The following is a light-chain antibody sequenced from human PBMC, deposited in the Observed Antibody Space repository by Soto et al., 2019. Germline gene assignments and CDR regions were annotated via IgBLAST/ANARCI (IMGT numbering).Light chain of an antibody. CDR3: SSYAGSNNFEEV. Sequence: QSALTQPPSASGSPGQSVTISCTGTSSDVGGYNYVSWYQQHPGKAPKLMIYEVSKRPSGVPDRFSGSKSGNTASLTVSGLQAEDEADYYCSSYAGSNNFEEVFGTGTKVTVL. CDR1: SSDVGGYNY. CDR2: EVS. J-gene: IGLJ1*01. V-gene: IGLV2-8*01.